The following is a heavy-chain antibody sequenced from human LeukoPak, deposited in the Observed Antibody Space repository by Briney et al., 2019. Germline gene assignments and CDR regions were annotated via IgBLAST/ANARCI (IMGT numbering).Heavy chain of an antibody. J-gene: IGHJ1*01. D-gene: IGHD1-26*01. Sequence: PSQTLSLTCTVSGGSVSSGNFYWTWIRQPAGNQLEWIGRIHTSGNTSHNPSLKSRVIISVDTSKNQFSLKLSSVTAADTAVYYCARVLSGSYFQHWGQGTLVTVSS. V-gene: IGHV4-61*02. CDR1: GGSVSSGNFY. CDR3: ARVLSGSYFQH. CDR2: IHTSGNT.